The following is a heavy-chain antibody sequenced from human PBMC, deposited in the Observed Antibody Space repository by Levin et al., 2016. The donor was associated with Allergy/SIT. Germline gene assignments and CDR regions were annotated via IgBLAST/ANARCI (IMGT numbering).Heavy chain of an antibody. D-gene: IGHD6-13*01. CDR1: GFTFDDYA. J-gene: IGHJ6*02. Sequence: SLKISCAASGFTFDDYAMHWVRQAPGKGLEWVSGISWNSGSIGYADSVKGRFTISRDNAKNSLYLQMNSLRAEDTALYYCAKGRSSSWYRGYYYYYGMDVWGQGTTVTVSS. CDR3: AKGRSSSWYRGYYYYYGMDV. CDR2: ISWNSGSI. V-gene: IGHV3-9*01.